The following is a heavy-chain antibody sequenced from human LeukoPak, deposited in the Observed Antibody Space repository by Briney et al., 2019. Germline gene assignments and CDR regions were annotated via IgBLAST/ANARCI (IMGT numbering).Heavy chain of an antibody. Sequence: PSETLSLTCTVSGGSISSYYWSWIRQPAGKGLEWIGRIYTSGSTNYNPSLKSRVTMSVDTSKNQFSLKLSSVTAADTAVYYCARDKFTIYSLSWFDPWGQGTLVTVSS. D-gene: IGHD3-3*01. CDR3: ARDKFTIYSLSWFDP. J-gene: IGHJ5*02. V-gene: IGHV4-4*07. CDR1: GGSISSYY. CDR2: IYTSGST.